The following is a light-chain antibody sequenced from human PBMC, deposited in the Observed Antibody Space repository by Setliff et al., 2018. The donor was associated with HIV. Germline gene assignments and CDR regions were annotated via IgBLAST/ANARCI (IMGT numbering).Light chain of an antibody. CDR1: SSDVGGYKY. J-gene: IGLJ1*01. Sequence: QSALTQPASVSGSPGQSITISCTGTSSDVGGYKYVYWYQQHPGKAPKLMIYEVNNRPSGISNRFSGSKSGNTASLTISGLQAEDEADYYCSSYVGSSAYVFGPGTKVTVL. CDR2: EVN. CDR3: SSYVGSSAYV. V-gene: IGLV2-14*01.